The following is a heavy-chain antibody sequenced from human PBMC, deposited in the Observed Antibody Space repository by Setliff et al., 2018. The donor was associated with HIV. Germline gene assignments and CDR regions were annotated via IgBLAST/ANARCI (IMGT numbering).Heavy chain of an antibody. J-gene: IGHJ4*02. CDR2: IYYSGST. CDR1: GGSISSYY. CDR3: ARGAELLWFGELHNIPYFDY. D-gene: IGHD3-10*01. V-gene: IGHV4-59*01. Sequence: ASETLSLTCTVSGGSISSYYWSWIRQPPGKGLEWIGYIYYSGSTNYNPSLKSRVTISVDTSKNQFSLKLSSVTAAGTAVYYCARGAELLWFGELHNIPYFDYWGQGTLVTVSS.